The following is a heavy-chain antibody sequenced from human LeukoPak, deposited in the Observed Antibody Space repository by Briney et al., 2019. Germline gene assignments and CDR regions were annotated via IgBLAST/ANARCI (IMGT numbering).Heavy chain of an antibody. CDR2: ISSSSSTI. CDR1: GFTFSSYS. D-gene: IGHD2-15*01. CDR3: ARDRPAASCSGGSCYLGFDY. J-gene: IGHJ4*02. V-gene: IGHV3-48*01. Sequence: PGGSLRLSCAASGFTFSSYSMNWVRQAPGKGLEWVSSISSSSSTIYYADSVKGRFTISRDNAKNSLYLQMNSLRAEDTAVYYCARDRPAASCSGGSCYLGFDYWGQGTLVTVSS.